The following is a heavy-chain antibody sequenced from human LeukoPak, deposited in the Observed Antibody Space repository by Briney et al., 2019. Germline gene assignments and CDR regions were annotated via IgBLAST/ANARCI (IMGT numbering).Heavy chain of an antibody. CDR2: VIPIFGTA. CDR1: GGTFSSYA. V-gene: IGHV1-69*05. CDR3: ARDLTEMATRHDAFDI. D-gene: IGHD5-24*01. J-gene: IGHJ3*02. Sequence: SVKVSCKASGGTFSSYAISWVRQAPGQGLEWMGRVIPIFGTANYAQKFQGRVTITTDESTSTAYMELSSLRSEDTAVYYCARDLTEMATRHDAFDIWGQGTMVTVSS.